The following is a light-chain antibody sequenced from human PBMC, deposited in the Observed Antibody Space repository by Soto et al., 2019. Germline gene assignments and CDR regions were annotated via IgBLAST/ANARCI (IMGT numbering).Light chain of an antibody. CDR3: QQRSTWPLT. J-gene: IGKJ4*01. CDR1: QSVSPY. V-gene: IGKV3-11*01. CDR2: DAS. Sequence: EIVLTQSPATLSLSTGERATLSCRASQSVSPYLAWYQQKPGQAPRLLIYDASKRATGIPGRFSGSGSGTDFTLSISSLEPEDFAVYYCQQRSTWPLTVGGGTKVEIK.